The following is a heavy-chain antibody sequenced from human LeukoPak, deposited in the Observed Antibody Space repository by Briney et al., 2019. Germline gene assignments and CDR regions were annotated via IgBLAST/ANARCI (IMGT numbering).Heavy chain of an antibody. CDR3: ARVQLERSGEPFDY. V-gene: IGHV1-18*01. CDR1: GYTFSSDG. D-gene: IGHD1-1*01. J-gene: IGHJ4*02. Sequence: ASVKVSCKASGYTFSSDGISWVRQAPGHWLEWMGWISSYNGNTKYAEKLQGRVTMTTDTSTSTAYMELRSLRSDDTAVYYCARVQLERSGEPFDYWGQGTLVTVSS. CDR2: ISSYNGNT.